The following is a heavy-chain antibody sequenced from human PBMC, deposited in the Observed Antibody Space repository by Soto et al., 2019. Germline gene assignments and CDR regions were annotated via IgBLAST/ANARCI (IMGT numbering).Heavy chain of an antibody. CDR1: GGSISSYY. CDR2: IYYSGST. V-gene: IGHV4-59*01. Sequence: PSETLSLTCTVSGGSISSYYWSWIRQPPGKGLEWIGYIYYSGSTNYNPSLKSRVTISVDTSKNQFSLKLSSVTAADTAVYYCARLGTMVRGVTYYYYYMDVWGKGTTVTVSS. CDR3: ARLGTMVRGVTYYYYYMDV. D-gene: IGHD3-10*01. J-gene: IGHJ6*03.